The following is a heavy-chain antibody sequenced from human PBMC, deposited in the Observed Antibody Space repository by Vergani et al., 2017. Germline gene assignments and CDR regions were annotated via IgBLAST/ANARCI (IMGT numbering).Heavy chain of an antibody. Sequence: QMQLQESGPGLVKASETLALTCTVSGDSIISRSYYWGWIRQPPGKGLEWIGSIYNSGNGDSSSSLKSRVTISADTSKNQFSLRLTSVTAADTAVYYCASGKYYSDSTSHSRGRYFDVWAVAPWSLSPQ. D-gene: IGHD3-16*01. V-gene: IGHV4-39*01. J-gene: IGHJ2*01. CDR1: GDSIISRSYY. CDR3: ASGKYYSDSTSHSRGRYFDV. CDR2: IYNSGNG.